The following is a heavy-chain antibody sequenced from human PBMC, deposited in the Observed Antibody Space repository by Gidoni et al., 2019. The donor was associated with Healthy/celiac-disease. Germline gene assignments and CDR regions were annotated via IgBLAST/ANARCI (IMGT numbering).Heavy chain of an antibody. V-gene: IGHV3-30*03. CDR2: ISYDGSNK. D-gene: IGHD4-17*01. Sequence: QVQLVESGGGVVQPGRSLRLSCAASGFTFSSYGMHWVRQAPGKGLEWVAVISYDGSNKYYADSVKGRFTISRDNSKNTLYLQMNSLRAEDTAVYYCARNRDYGGNSAFDYWGQGTLVTVSS. CDR3: ARNRDYGGNSAFDY. CDR1: GFTFSSYG. J-gene: IGHJ4*02.